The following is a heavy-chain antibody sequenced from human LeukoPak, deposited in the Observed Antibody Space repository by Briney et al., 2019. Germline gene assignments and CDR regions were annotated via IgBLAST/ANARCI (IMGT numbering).Heavy chain of an antibody. CDR2: IHYSGST. CDR1: GGPLMSDY. D-gene: IGHD5-18*01. J-gene: IGHJ3*02. CDR3: ARNPRGYIPGYAALIAFDI. V-gene: IGHV4-59*01. Sequence: SETLSLTCTDSGGPLMSDYWSWIRQPPGKGLEWIAYIHYSGSTNYNTSLKSRVTISVATSKKQFSFKLTSATSEVTTADYCARNPRGYIPGYAALIAFDIWGQGTMVTVSS.